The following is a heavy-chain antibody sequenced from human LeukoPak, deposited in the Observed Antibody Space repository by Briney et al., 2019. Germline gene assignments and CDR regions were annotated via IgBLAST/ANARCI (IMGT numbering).Heavy chain of an antibody. CDR2: ITGSGRGT. J-gene: IGHJ3*02. CDR1: GLTFSNYA. V-gene: IGHV3-23*01. CDR3: SKDPNGDYVGAFDM. Sequence: GGSLRLSCTASGLTFSNYATTWVRQAPGKGLEWVSSITGSGRGTYYADSVKGRFSVSRDNSQNTVFLHMNSLRADDTALYYCSKDPNGDYVGAFDMWGPGTMVTVCS. D-gene: IGHD4-17*01.